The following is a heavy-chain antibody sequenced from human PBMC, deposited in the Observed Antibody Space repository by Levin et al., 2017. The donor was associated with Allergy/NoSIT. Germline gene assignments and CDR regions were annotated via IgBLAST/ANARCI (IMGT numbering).Heavy chain of an antibody. J-gene: IGHJ3*02. CDR3: ARDNIGLPDAFDI. CDR2: ISWNSGRI. V-gene: IGHV3-9*01. Sequence: HAGGSLRLSCAASGFTFDDYAMHWVRQAPGKGLEWVSGISWNSGRIGYADSVKGRFTISRDNAKNSLYMQMNSLRTEDTALYYCARDNIGLPDAFDIWGQGTMVIVSS. D-gene: IGHD3-10*01. CDR1: GFTFDDYA.